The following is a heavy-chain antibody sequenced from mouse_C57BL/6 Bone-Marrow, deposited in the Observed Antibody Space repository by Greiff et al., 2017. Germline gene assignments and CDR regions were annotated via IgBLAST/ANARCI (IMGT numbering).Heavy chain of an antibody. V-gene: IGHV1-81*01. J-gene: IGHJ3*01. Sequence: VKLQQSGAELARPGASVKLSCKASGYTFTSYGISWVKQRTGQGLEWIGEIYPRSGNTYYNEKFKGKATLTADKSSSTAYMELRSLTSEDSAVYFCARNWGDFAYWGQGTLVTVSA. D-gene: IGHD4-1*01. CDR1: GYTFTSYG. CDR3: ARNWGDFAY. CDR2: IYPRSGNT.